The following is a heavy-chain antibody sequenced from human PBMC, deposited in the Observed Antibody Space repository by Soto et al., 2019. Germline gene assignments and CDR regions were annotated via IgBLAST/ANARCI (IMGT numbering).Heavy chain of an antibody. CDR3: ARGGLSSLATRWFDP. CDR2: IKQDGSEK. J-gene: IGHJ5*02. D-gene: IGHD2-15*01. V-gene: IGHV3-7*04. CDR1: GFTFSNYW. Sequence: PGGSLRLSCAASGFTFSNYWMSWVRQAPGKGLEWVANIKQDGSEKSYVDSVKGRFTISRDNAKHSVYLQMNSLSVEDTALYYCARGGLSSLATRWFDPWGQGTLVTVSS.